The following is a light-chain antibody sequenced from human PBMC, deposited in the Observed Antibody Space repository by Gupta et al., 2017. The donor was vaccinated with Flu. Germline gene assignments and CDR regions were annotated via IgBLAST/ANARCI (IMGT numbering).Light chain of an antibody. J-gene: IGLJ3*02. CDR3: AVYMGSGSWV. V-gene: IGLV8-61*01. CDR2: STN. CDR1: SGSVSTSSN. Sequence: QTVVTQEPSFSVSPGGTVTLTCGLSSGSVSTSSNPSWYQQTPGQAPRTLIYSTNTRSSGVPDRFSGSILGNKAALTITGAQADDESDYYGAVYMGSGSWVFGGGTKLTVL.